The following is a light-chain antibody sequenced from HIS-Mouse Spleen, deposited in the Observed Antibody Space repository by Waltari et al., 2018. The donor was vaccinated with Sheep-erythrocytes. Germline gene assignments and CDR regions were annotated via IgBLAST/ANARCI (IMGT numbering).Light chain of an antibody. CDR1: QGISSW. CDR3: QQANSFTPT. CDR2: APS. J-gene: IGKJ1*01. V-gene: IGKV1-12*01. Sequence: DIQMTQSPSSVSASVGDRVTITCRASQGISSWLGWYQQKPGKAPKLLIYAPSSLQSGVQSRFIGSGSGTDFTLTISSLQTEDFATYYCQQANSFTPTFGQGTKVEIK.